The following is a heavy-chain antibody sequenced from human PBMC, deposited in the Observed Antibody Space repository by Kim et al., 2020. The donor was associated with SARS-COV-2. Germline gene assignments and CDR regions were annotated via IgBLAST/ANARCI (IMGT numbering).Heavy chain of an antibody. Sequence: GGSLRLSCAASGFTFSDYYMIWIRQAPGEGLEWVSYISSSSSSPYTNYADSVRGRFTISRDNAKNSLFLQMNSLRAEDTAVYYCARDRVAGTGSAFDLWGPGTTVTVSS. CDR3: ARDRVAGTGSAFDL. CDR2: ISSSSSSPYT. D-gene: IGHD6-19*01. CDR1: GFTFSDYY. V-gene: IGHV3-11*05. J-gene: IGHJ3*01.